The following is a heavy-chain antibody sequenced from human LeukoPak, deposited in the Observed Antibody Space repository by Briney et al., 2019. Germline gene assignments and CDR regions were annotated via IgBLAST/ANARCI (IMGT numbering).Heavy chain of an antibody. Sequence: SETLSLTCTVSGYSISSGYYWGWIRQPPGKGLEWIGYIYNSGSTNYNPSLKSRVTISVDTSNNHLSLKLSSVTAADTAAYYCARAYDSSGPFDYWGQGTLVTVSS. CDR2: IYNSGST. CDR1: GYSISSGYY. V-gene: IGHV4-61*03. D-gene: IGHD3-22*01. CDR3: ARAYDSSGPFDY. J-gene: IGHJ4*02.